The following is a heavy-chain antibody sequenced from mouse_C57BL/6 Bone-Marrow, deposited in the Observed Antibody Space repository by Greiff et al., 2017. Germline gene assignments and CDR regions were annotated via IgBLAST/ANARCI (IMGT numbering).Heavy chain of an antibody. Sequence: EVMLVESGAELVRPGASVKLSCTASGFNIKDDYMHWVKQRPEQGLEWIGWIDPENGDTEYASKFQGKATITADTSSNTAYLQLSSLTSEDTAVYYCTTDWDYWGQGTTLTVSS. V-gene: IGHV14-4*01. CDR2: IDPENGDT. D-gene: IGHD4-1*01. CDR1: GFNIKDDY. J-gene: IGHJ2*01. CDR3: TTDWDY.